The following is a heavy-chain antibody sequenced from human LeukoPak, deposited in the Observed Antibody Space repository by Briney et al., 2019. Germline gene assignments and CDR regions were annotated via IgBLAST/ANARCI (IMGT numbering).Heavy chain of an antibody. V-gene: IGHV3-23*01. J-gene: IGHJ4*02. D-gene: IGHD3-10*01. CDR1: GFTFNSYS. CDR3: AKENRDGYGSGSLSSPFDY. Sequence: QAGGSLRLSCAASGFTFNSYSMSWVRQTPGKGLEWVSSISGGGTSTYYADSVKGRFTISRDNSKNTVFLQMDSLTAEDTAVYYCAKENRDGYGSGSLSSPFDYWGQGTLVTVAS. CDR2: ISGGGTST.